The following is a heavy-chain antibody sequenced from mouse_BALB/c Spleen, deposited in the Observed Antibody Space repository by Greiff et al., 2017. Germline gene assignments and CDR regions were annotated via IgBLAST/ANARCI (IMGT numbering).Heavy chain of an antibody. CDR2: IYPGDGDT. Sequence: QVQLKESGPELVKPGASVKISCKASGYAFSSSWMNWVKQRPGQGLEWIGRIYPGDGDTNYNGKFKGKATLTADKSSSTAYMQLSSLTSVDSAVYFCARCGSSHWYFDVWGAGTTVTVSS. D-gene: IGHD1-1*01. CDR1: GYAFSSSW. V-gene: IGHV1-82*01. CDR3: ARCGSSHWYFDV. J-gene: IGHJ1*01.